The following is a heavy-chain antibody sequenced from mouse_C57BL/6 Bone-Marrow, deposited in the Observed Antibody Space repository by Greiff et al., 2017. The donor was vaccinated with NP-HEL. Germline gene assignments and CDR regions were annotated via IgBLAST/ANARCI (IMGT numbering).Heavy chain of an antibody. CDR3: ARHSSYYGSSYGYFDV. CDR2: ISNGGGST. D-gene: IGHD1-1*01. Sequence: EVQRVESGGGLVQPGGSLKLSCAASGFTFSDYYMYWVRQTPEKRLEWVAYISNGGGSTYYPDTVKGRFTISRDNAKNTLYLQMSRLKSEDTAMYYCARHSSYYGSSYGYFDVWGTGTTVTVSS. J-gene: IGHJ1*03. V-gene: IGHV5-12*01. CDR1: GFTFSDYY.